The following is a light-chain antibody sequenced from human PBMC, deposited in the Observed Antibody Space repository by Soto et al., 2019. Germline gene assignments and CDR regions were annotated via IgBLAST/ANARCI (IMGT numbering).Light chain of an antibody. CDR2: KAS. J-gene: IGKJ1*01. Sequence: DIQMTQSPSTVSGSLGDRATITCRASQTISSWWAWYQQKPGKAPKLLIYKASTLKSGVPSRFSGSGSGTEFTLTISSLQPDDFATYYCQHYNSYSEAFGQGTKVDIK. V-gene: IGKV1-5*03. CDR1: QTISSW. CDR3: QHYNSYSEA.